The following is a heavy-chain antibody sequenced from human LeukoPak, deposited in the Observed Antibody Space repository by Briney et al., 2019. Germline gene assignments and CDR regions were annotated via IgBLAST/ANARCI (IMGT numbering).Heavy chain of an antibody. CDR3: ARVTGYVIEDYFDY. D-gene: IGHD3-22*01. CDR2: ISYDGSNK. CDR1: GFTFSSYA. V-gene: IGHV3-30*04. J-gene: IGHJ4*02. Sequence: GRSLRLSCAASGFTFSSYAMHWVRQAPGKGLEWVAVISYDGSNKYYADSVKGRFTISRDNSKNTLYLQMNSLKAEDTAVYYCARVTGYVIEDYFDYWGQGTLVTVSS.